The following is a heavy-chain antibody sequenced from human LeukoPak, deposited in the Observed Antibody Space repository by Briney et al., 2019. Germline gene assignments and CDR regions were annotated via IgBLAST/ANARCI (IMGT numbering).Heavy chain of an antibody. V-gene: IGHV3-15*01. CDR3: TTYRQWPVEY. CDR2: IKSKTDGGTT. Sequence: KPGGSLRLSCAASGFTFSNAWMSWVRQAPGKGLERLGRIKSKTDGGTTDYAAHVKGRFTISRDDSQNTLSLQMNSLKTEDTALYYCTTYRQWPVEYWGQGTLVTVSS. D-gene: IGHD4-23*01. J-gene: IGHJ4*02. CDR1: GFTFSNAW.